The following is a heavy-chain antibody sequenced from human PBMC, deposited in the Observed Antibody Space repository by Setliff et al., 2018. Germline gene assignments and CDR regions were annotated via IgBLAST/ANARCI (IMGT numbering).Heavy chain of an antibody. CDR2: IYYSGST. Sequence: ETLSLTCTVSGGPISSYYWSWIRQPPGKGLEWIGYIYYSGSTNYNPSLKSRVTISVDTSKNQFSLKLNSVTAADMAVYYCAREQWLDPPGYYYMDVWAKGTTVTVSS. CDR1: GGPISSYY. V-gene: IGHV4-59*12. D-gene: IGHD6-19*01. CDR3: AREQWLDPPGYYYMDV. J-gene: IGHJ6*03.